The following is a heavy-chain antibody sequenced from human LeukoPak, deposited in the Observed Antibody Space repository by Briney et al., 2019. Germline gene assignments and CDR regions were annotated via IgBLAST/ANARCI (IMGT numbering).Heavy chain of an antibody. CDR1: GFTFSSYG. J-gene: IGHJ4*02. CDR3: TAGGGTAMVIDY. Sequence: GGSLRLSCAASGFTFSSYGMHWVRQAPGKGLEWVAVISYDGSNKCYADSVKGRFTISRDNSKNTLYLQMNSLRAEDTAVYYCTAGGGTAMVIDYWGQGTLVTVSS. D-gene: IGHD5-18*01. CDR2: ISYDGSNK. V-gene: IGHV3-30*03.